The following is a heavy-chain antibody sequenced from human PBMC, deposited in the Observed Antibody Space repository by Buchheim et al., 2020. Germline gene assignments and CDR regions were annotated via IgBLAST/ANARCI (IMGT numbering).Heavy chain of an antibody. CDR3: ARISGSYWY. J-gene: IGHJ4*02. CDR2: IYYSGNS. Sequence: QLQLQESGPGLVKPSETLSLTCTVSGGSISSSSYYWGWIRPPPGKGLEWIGSIYYSGNSSYNPSLKSRITISVATSQNQLSLKLSSVTAADTAVYYCARISGSYWYWGQGTL. CDR1: GGSISSSSYY. V-gene: IGHV4-39*07. D-gene: IGHD1-26*01.